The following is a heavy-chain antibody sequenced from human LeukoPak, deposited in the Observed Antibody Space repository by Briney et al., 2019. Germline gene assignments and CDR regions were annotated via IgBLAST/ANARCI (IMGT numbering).Heavy chain of an antibody. V-gene: IGHV4-34*01. Sequence: PSETLSLTCAVYGASFSGYYWSWIRQPPGKGLEWIGEINHSGSTNYNPSLKSRVTISVDTSKTQFSLKLSSVTAADTAVYYCASAGGYYWAARWGQGTLVTVSS. CDR1: GASFSGYY. CDR3: ASAGGYYWAAR. J-gene: IGHJ4*02. D-gene: IGHD3-3*01. CDR2: INHSGST.